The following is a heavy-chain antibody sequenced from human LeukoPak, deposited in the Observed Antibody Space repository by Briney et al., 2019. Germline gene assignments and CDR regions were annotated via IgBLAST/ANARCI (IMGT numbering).Heavy chain of an antibody. CDR2: ISSSSSTI. D-gene: IGHD5-12*01. CDR3: ARDHSQYSGYDPLGG. J-gene: IGHJ4*02. Sequence: PGGSLRLSCAASGFTFSSYSMNWVRQAPGKGLEWVSYISSSSSTIYYADSVKGRFTISRDNAKHTLYLQMNSLRAEDTAVYYCARDHSQYSGYDPLGGWGQGTLVTVSS. CDR1: GFTFSSYS. V-gene: IGHV3-48*04.